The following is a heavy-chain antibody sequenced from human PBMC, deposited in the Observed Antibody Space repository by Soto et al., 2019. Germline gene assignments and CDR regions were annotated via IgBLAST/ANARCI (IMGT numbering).Heavy chain of an antibody. CDR3: ARVRPPPITMKVV. CDR2: IYYSGST. Sequence: QVQLQESGPGLVKPSQTLSLTCTVSGGSISSGGYYWSWIRQHPGKGLEWIGYIYYSGSTYYNPSIKSRVTISVVTSKNQFSLKLSSVTAADTAVYYCARVRPPPITMKVVWGQGTLVTVSS. J-gene: IGHJ4*02. V-gene: IGHV4-31*03. CDR1: GGSISSGGYY. D-gene: IGHD3-22*01.